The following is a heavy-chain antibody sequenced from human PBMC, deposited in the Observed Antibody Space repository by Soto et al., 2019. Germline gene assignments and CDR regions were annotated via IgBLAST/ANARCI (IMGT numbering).Heavy chain of an antibody. D-gene: IGHD3-10*01. CDR3: ARDDGDPFDY. J-gene: IGHJ4*02. V-gene: IGHV3-33*01. CDR1: GFTFSSYG. CDR2: IWYDGSNK. Sequence: QVQLVESGGGVVQPGRSLRLSCAASGFTFSSYGMHWVRQAPGKGLEWVAVIWYDGSNKYYADSVKGRFTISRDNSKNTLYLQMNSLRAEATAVYYCARDDGDPFDYWGQGTLVTVSS.